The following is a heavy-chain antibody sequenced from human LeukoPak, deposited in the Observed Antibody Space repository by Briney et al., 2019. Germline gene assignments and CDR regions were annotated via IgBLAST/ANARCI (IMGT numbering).Heavy chain of an antibody. Sequence: GSLRLSCVASGFTFSNYGMHWVRQAPGKGLEWVALISFDGTNKYYGESVKGRFTVSRDNSRNTLYLQMNSLGVVDTAVYYCAKIVDEFDYWGQGTLVTVSS. D-gene: IGHD5-12*01. CDR1: GFTFSNYG. J-gene: IGHJ4*02. CDR3: AKIVDEFDY. V-gene: IGHV3-30*18. CDR2: ISFDGTNK.